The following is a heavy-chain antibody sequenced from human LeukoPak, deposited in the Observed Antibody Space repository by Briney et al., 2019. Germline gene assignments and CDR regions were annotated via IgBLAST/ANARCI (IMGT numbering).Heavy chain of an antibody. CDR2: ISISGSAI. J-gene: IGHJ4*02. D-gene: IGHD5-18*01. CDR3: ARAKRGYSYGYYHYFDY. V-gene: IGHV3-48*03. Sequence: GGSLRLSCAASGFTFSTYEMNWVRQAPGKGPEWVSYISISGSAIYYADSVKGRFTISRDNAKNSLYLEMNSLRAEDTAVYYCARAKRGYSYGYYHYFDYWGQGTLVTVSS. CDR1: GFTFSTYE.